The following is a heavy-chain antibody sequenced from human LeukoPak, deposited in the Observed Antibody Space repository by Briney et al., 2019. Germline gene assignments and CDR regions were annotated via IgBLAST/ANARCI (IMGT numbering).Heavy chain of an antibody. Sequence: SLRLYCATSGFTFSSYAIHWVRQAPGKELEWVAVISYDGSNKYYADSVKGRFTISRDNSKNTLYLQMNSLRAEDTAVYYCARDRTRGRNDDFAYWGQGTLVTVSS. CDR3: ARDRTRGRNDDFAY. D-gene: IGHD1-1*01. V-gene: IGHV3-30*01. CDR2: ISYDGSNK. CDR1: GFTFSSYA. J-gene: IGHJ4*02.